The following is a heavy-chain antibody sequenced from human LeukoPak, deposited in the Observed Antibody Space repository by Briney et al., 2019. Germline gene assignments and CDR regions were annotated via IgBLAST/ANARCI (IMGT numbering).Heavy chain of an antibody. CDR2: ISGSGGST. D-gene: IGHD3-10*01. J-gene: IGHJ4*02. V-gene: IGHV3-23*01. Sequence: GGSLRLSCTASGFTFGDYAMSWVRQAPGKGLEWVSAISGSGGSTYYADSVKGRFTISRDNSKNTLYLQMNSLRAEDTAVYYCAKGPGLLWFGESYPFDYWGQGTLVTVSS. CDR1: GFTFGDYA. CDR3: AKGPGLLWFGESYPFDY.